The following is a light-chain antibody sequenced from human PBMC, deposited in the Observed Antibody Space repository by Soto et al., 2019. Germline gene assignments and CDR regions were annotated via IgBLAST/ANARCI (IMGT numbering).Light chain of an antibody. CDR3: QQSYSTPRT. CDR1: QSISSY. Sequence: DIKITQSPSSLSASVGHRVTITCRASQSISSYLNWYQQKPGKAPKLLIYAASILQSGVPSRFSGSGSGTDFTLTISSLQPEDFASYYCQQSYSTPRTFGQGTKVEIK. V-gene: IGKV1-39*01. J-gene: IGKJ1*01. CDR2: AAS.